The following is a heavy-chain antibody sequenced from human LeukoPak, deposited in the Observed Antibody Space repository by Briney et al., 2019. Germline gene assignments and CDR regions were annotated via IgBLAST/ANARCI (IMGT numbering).Heavy chain of an antibody. J-gene: IGHJ6*02. V-gene: IGHV3-49*04. CDR3: SRGPIQLWVHNGVDV. CDR2: IRSKAYRGTT. CDR1: GFTFSSYG. D-gene: IGHD5-18*01. Sequence: LPGGSLRLSCAASGFTFSSYGMHWVRQAPGKGLEWVGFIRSKAYRGTTEYAASVKGRFTISRDDSKSVVYLQMNSLKSEDTAVYYCSRGPIQLWVHNGVDVWGQGTTVTVSS.